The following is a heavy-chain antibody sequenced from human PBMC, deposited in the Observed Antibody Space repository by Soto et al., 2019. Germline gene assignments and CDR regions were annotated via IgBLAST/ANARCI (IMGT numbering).Heavy chain of an antibody. J-gene: IGHJ4*02. CDR1: GFSLTTDRVG. D-gene: IGHD1-26*01. CDR2: IYWDDSK. V-gene: IGHV2-5*02. CDR3: AHAYGGRSLY. Sequence: QITLKESGPTLVKPTQTLTLTCTFSGFSLTTDRVGVGWIHQPPGEALEWLAVIYWDDSKTYRPSLESRLTITKDTSKNQVALTITNIASLDTATYYCAHAYGGRSLYWGQGTLVTVSS.